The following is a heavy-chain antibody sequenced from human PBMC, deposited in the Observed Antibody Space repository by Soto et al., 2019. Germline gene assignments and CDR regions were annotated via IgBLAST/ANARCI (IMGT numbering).Heavy chain of an antibody. CDR3: ARDFAYFDS. V-gene: IGHV1-69*06. CDR2: IIPIFGTA. CDR1: GGTFSSYA. J-gene: IGHJ4*02. Sequence: KVSCKAAGGTFSSYAISWVRQAPGQGLEWMGGIIPIFGTANYAQKFQGRVTITADTSKNQFSLNLASVTAADTAVYFCARDFAYFDSWGQGTLVTVSS. D-gene: IGHD3-3*01.